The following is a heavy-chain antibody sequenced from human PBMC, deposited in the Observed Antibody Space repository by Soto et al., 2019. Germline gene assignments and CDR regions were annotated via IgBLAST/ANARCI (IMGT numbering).Heavy chain of an antibody. J-gene: IGHJ4*02. V-gene: IGHV3-74*01. D-gene: IGHD3-16*01. CDR1: GFTFSSYW. CDR3: TRDIGGRGAY. Sequence: DVHLVESGGGLVRPGGSLRLSCAASGFTFSSYWMHWVRQVPGKGLVWVSRINEYGSVINYADSVKGRFTIFRDNSKNTLYLEMNGLRAEDAAVYYCTRDIGGRGAYWGQGTLVTVSS. CDR2: INEYGSVI.